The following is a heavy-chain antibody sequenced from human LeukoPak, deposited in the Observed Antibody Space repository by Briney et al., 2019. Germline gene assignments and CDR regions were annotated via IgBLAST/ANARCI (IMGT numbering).Heavy chain of an antibody. CDR3: ARVQGMTAAHMNYGMDV. Sequence: ASVKVSCKASGYTCNNYGINWVRQAPGQGLEWMGWISAYHGDTSFAQKIQGRVTMTTDTSTSTAYMELRSLRSDDTGVYYCARVQGMTAAHMNYGMDVWGQGTTVTVSS. CDR1: GYTCNNYG. CDR2: ISAYHGDT. J-gene: IGHJ6*02. D-gene: IGHD6-13*01. V-gene: IGHV1-18*01.